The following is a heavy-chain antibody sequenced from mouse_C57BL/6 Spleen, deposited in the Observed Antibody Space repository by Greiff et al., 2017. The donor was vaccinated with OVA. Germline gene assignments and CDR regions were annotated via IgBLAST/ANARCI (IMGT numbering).Heavy chain of an antibody. V-gene: IGHV5-16*01. Sequence: EVQLVESEGGLVQPGSSMKLSCTASGFTFSDYYMAWVRQVPDKGLEWVANINYDGSSTYYLDSLKSRFIISRDNAKNILYLQMSSLKSEDTATYYCASYYSNYEGVWFAYWGQGTLVTVSA. CDR3: ASYYSNYEGVWFAY. J-gene: IGHJ3*01. CDR1: GFTFSDYY. CDR2: INYDGSST. D-gene: IGHD2-5*01.